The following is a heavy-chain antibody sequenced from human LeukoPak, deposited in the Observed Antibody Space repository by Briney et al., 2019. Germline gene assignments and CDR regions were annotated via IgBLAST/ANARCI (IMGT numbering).Heavy chain of an antibody. CDR3: ARSNAFDI. CDR2: IYYSGST. Sequence: SETLSLTCTVSGGSINNYHWSWIRQPPGKGLEWIGYIYYSGSTNYNPSLKSRVTISVDTSKNQVSLKLSGVTAADTAVYYCARSNAFDIWGQGTMVTVSS. CDR1: GGSINNYH. J-gene: IGHJ3*02. V-gene: IGHV4-59*01.